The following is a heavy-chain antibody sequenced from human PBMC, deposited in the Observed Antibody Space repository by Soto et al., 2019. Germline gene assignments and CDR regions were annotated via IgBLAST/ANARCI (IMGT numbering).Heavy chain of an antibody. CDR2: TSSDGNTK. J-gene: IGHJ4*02. D-gene: IGHD2-8*01. CDR3: AREPVLTEWYFDN. Sequence: ESGGGAVQPGGSLRLSSATSGFNFRSYSMHWFRQAPGKGLEWVAVTSSDGNTKFYADSVKGRFTVSRDNSKNTLYLQMSALRPEDTAVYYSAREPVLTEWYFDNWGQGILVTVSS. CDR1: GFNFRSYS. V-gene: IGHV3-30-3*01.